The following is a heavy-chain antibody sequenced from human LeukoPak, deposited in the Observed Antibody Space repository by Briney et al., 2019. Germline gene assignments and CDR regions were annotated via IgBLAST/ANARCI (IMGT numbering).Heavy chain of an antibody. J-gene: IGHJ4*01. V-gene: IGHV3-73*01. CDR1: GFTFSGSA. CDR3: TRGVTTPFDY. CDR2: IRSKPNNYAT. Sequence: GGSLRLSCAASGFTFSGSAMHWVRQASGKGLEWVGRIRSKPNNYATAYAASVKGRFTISRDDSKNTAYLQMNSLKTEDTAVYYCTRGVTTPFDYWGRGTLVTVS. D-gene: IGHD4-17*01.